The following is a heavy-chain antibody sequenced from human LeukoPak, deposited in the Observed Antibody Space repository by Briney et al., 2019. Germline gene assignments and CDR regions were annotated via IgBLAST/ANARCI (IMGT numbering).Heavy chain of an antibody. J-gene: IGHJ5*02. Sequence: ASVKVSCKASGYTFTSYAISWVRQAPGQGLEWMGGIIPIIGTGDYAQKFQGRVTITADESTSTAYMELSSLRSEDTAVYYCARAGMARINWFDPWGQGTLVTVSS. CDR1: GYTFTSYA. CDR3: ARAGMARINWFDP. CDR2: IIPIIGTG. V-gene: IGHV1-69*13. D-gene: IGHD1-14*01.